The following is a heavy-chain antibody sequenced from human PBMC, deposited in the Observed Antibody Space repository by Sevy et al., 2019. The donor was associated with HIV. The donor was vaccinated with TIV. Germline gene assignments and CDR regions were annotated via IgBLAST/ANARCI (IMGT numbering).Heavy chain of an antibody. Sequence: ASVKVSCKASGGSFSSYAISWVRQAPGQGLEWMGGIIPIFRTPNYAQRFQGRVTITADESTNTAYMELSSLGSDDTAVYYCARAHSSSWSYNFYYDMDVWGQGTTVTVSS. CDR3: ARAHSSSWSYNFYYDMDV. CDR2: IIPIFRTP. V-gene: IGHV1-69*13. J-gene: IGHJ6*02. D-gene: IGHD6-13*01. CDR1: GGSFSSYA.